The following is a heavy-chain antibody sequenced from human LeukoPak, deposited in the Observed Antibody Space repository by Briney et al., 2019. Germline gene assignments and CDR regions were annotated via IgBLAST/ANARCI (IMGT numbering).Heavy chain of an antibody. V-gene: IGHV1-18*01. D-gene: IGHD2-21*02. Sequence: ASVKVSCKASGYTYTSYGISWVRQAPGQGLEWMGWISAYNGNTNYAQKLQGRVTMTTDTSTSTAYMELRSLRSDDTAVYYCARALKVVTVHDAFDIWGQRTMVTVSS. CDR1: GYTYTSYG. CDR3: ARALKVVTVHDAFDI. J-gene: IGHJ3*02. CDR2: ISAYNGNT.